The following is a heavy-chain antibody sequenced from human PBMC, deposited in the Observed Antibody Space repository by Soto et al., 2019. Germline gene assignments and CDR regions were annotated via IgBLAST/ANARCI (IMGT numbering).Heavy chain of an antibody. CDR1: GFTFDDYA. J-gene: IGHJ4*02. Sequence: EVQLVESGGGLVQPGRSLRLSCAASGFTFDDYAMHWVRQAPGKGLEWVSGISWNSGSIGYADSVKGRFTISRDNAKNYLYLQMNSLRAEDTALYYCAKGTRDYAVFDYWGQGTLVTVSS. CDR2: ISWNSGSI. D-gene: IGHD4-17*01. CDR3: AKGTRDYAVFDY. V-gene: IGHV3-9*01.